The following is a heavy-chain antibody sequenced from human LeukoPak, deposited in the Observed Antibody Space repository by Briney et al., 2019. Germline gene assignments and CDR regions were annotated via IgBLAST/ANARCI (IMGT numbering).Heavy chain of an antibody. D-gene: IGHD3-22*01. CDR2: MSGNGGTT. Sequence: GGSLRLSCAASGFTFSAYAMSWVRQVPGKGLEWVSGMSGNGGTTYYADSVKGRFTISRDNSKNTLYLQMNNLRAEDTAVYYCARRDYYDSSGYSPLFNYWGQGTLVTVSS. CDR3: ARRDYYDSSGYSPLFNY. V-gene: IGHV3-23*01. CDR1: GFTFSAYA. J-gene: IGHJ4*02.